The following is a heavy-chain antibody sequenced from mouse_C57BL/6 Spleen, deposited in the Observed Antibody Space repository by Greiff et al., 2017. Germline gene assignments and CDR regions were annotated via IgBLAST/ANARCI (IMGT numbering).Heavy chain of an antibody. D-gene: IGHD3-3*01. J-gene: IGHJ4*01. V-gene: IGHV1-82*01. CDR1: GYAFSSSW. CDR2: IYPGDGDT. CDR3: AREGDAMDY. Sequence: VQLQQSGPELVKPGASVKISCKASGYAFSSSWMNWVKQRPGTGLEWIGRIYPGDGDTNYNGKFKGKATLTADKSSSTAYMQLSSLTSEDAAVYFCAREGDAMDYWGQGTAVTVSS.